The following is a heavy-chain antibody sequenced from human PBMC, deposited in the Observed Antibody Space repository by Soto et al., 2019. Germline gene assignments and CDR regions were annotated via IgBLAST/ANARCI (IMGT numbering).Heavy chain of an antibody. D-gene: IGHD3-10*01. CDR2: IKQSGSDR. CDR3: ASVKSWAVSP. Sequence: EVQLVESEGGLVQPGGSLGLSCAASGFTFSSYWMSWVRLAPGKGLEWVAHIKQSGSDRYYVDSVRGRFTISRDNAKNSLYLQMNSLRVEDTAMYYCASVKSWAVSPWGQGTLVTVSS. CDR1: GFTFSSYW. V-gene: IGHV3-7*01. J-gene: IGHJ5*02.